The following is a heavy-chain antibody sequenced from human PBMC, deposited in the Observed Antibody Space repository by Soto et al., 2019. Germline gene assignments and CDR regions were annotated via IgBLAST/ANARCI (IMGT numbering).Heavy chain of an antibody. D-gene: IGHD3-10*01. CDR3: ARDGLLCFGELLSYYYGMDV. Sequence: GVSLRLSCAASGFTFSSYSMNWVRQAPGKGLEWVSSISSSSSSYIYYADSVKGRFTISRDNAKYSLYLQMNSLRAEDTAVYYCARDGLLCFGELLSYYYGMDVWGQGTTVTVSS. J-gene: IGHJ6*02. CDR2: ISSSSSSYI. V-gene: IGHV3-21*01. CDR1: GFTFSSYS.